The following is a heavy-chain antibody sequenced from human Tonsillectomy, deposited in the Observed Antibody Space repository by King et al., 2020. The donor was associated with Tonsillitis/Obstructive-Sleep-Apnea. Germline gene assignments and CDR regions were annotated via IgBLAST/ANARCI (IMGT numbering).Heavy chain of an antibody. CDR3: ARRGGWYYFDY. J-gene: IGHJ4*02. CDR2: NSGST. Sequence: QLQESGPGLVKPSETLSLTCTVSSGSISSSTYYWGWIRQPPGKGLEWIRTNSGSTYYNPSLQSRVTISVDTSKNQFSLKRSSVTAADTAVYYCARRGGWYYFDYWGQGTLVTVSS. D-gene: IGHD6-19*01. CDR1: SGSISSSTYY. V-gene: IGHV4-39*01.